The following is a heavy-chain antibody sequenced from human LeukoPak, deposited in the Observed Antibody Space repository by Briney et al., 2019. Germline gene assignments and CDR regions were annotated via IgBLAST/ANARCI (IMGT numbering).Heavy chain of an antibody. Sequence: SETLSLTCTVSDGPISSSSYFWGWIRQPPGKGLEWIGTIYYTGSTYYTPSLKSRVTISIDTSNNQFSLILSSVPAADTAVYYCARQTRRVGGNSALGWLDPWGQGTLVTVSS. CDR2: IYYTGST. V-gene: IGHV4-39*01. J-gene: IGHJ5*02. CDR1: DGPISSSSYF. CDR3: ARQTRRVGGNSALGWLDP. D-gene: IGHD2/OR15-2a*01.